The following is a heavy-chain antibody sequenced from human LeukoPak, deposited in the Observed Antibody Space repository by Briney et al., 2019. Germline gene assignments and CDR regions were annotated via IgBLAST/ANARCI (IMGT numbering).Heavy chain of an antibody. CDR2: VNHRGDT. CDR3: ARGPTISETGYLDY. J-gene: IGHJ4*03. Sequence: SETLSLTCAVYGGSFTGDYWSWIRQSPGMGLQWIAEVNHRGDTNYNPSVKGRVTISVDTSKNQFSLKVTSLTAADTAVYYCARGPTISETGYLDYWGQGTLVTVSS. V-gene: IGHV4-34*01. CDR1: GGSFTGDY. D-gene: IGHD1-1*01.